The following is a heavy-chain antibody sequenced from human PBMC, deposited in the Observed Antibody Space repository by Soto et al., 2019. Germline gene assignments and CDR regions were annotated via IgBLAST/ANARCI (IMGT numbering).Heavy chain of an antibody. Sequence: GGSLRLSCAASGYTFSSYSVNWVRQTPGKGLEWVSYIGVIGSSIYYADSVEGRFTISRDDAKNSLFLQMNSLKVEDTAVYYCARDHVYAFDYWGQGTLVTVSS. CDR2: IGVIGSSI. CDR1: GYTFSSYS. J-gene: IGHJ4*02. D-gene: IGHD4-17*01. CDR3: ARDHVYAFDY. V-gene: IGHV3-48*01.